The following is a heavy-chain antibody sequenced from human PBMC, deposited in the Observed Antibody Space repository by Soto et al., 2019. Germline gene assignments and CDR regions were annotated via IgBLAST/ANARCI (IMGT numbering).Heavy chain of an antibody. CDR3: AKLTSSGSIFDY. V-gene: IGHV1-18*01. CDR1: GYSFSSYG. D-gene: IGHD6-6*01. Sequence: QVQLVQSGAEVKEPGASVKVSCKASGYSFSSYGISWARQAPGQGLEWMGWISTYNPKIKYAQNLQDRVTMITDTSTNTAYLELRSLTSDDTAVYYCAKLTSSGSIFDYWGQGTLVTVSS. CDR2: ISTYNPKI. J-gene: IGHJ4*02.